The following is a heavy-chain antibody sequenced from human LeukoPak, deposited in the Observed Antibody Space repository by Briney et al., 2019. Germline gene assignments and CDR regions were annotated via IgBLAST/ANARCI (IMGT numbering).Heavy chain of an antibody. CDR2: ISYDGSNK. CDR3: ARAMAVAGTAFDY. Sequence: GRSLRLSCAASGFTFSSYAMHWVRQAPGKGLEWVAVISYDGSNKYYADSVKGRFTISRDNSKNTLYLQMNSLRAEDTAVYYCARAMAVAGTAFDYWGREPWSPSPQ. CDR1: GFTFSSYA. J-gene: IGHJ4*02. V-gene: IGHV3-30-3*01. D-gene: IGHD6-19*01.